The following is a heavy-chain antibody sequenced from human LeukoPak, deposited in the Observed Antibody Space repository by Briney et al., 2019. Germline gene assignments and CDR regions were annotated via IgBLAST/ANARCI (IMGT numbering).Heavy chain of an antibody. J-gene: IGHJ4*02. CDR2: ISGSGGSI. CDR1: GFTFSSYG. Sequence: GGSLRLSCEASGFTFSSYGMSWVRQAPGKGLEWVSGISGSGGSIYYADSLKGRFTISKDNSKNTLYLQMNSLRAEDTAVYYCAKDHTVGATFGVCFDYWGQGTLVTVSS. CDR3: AKDHTVGATFGVCFDY. D-gene: IGHD1-26*01. V-gene: IGHV3-23*01.